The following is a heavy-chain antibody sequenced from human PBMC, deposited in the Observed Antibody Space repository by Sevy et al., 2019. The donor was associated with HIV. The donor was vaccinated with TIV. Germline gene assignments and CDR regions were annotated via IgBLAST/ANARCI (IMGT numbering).Heavy chain of an antibody. D-gene: IGHD3-16*01. CDR2: FSDSGTT. CDR3: TKTHGGYYFDY. Sequence: SETLFLTCTISGGSINDHYWSWIRQPPGKGLEWIGYFSDSGTTNYNPSLKSRVTISVDTSKNHFSLKLTSVTAADTAIYYCTKTHGGYYFDYWGQGTPVTVSS. CDR1: GGSINDHY. J-gene: IGHJ4*02. V-gene: IGHV4-59*11.